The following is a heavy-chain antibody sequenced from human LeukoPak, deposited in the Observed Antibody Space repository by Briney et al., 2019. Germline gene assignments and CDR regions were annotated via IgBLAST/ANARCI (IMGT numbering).Heavy chain of an antibody. Sequence: GGSLRLSCAASGFTLSNYAMTWVRQAPGKGLEWVANIKEDGTETYYVDSVKGRFTISRDNAKNSLYLQMNSLRVEDTAVYYCAKEGRSLQTYWGQGTLVTVSS. V-gene: IGHV3-7*03. CDR3: AKEGRSLQTY. CDR1: GFTLSNYA. D-gene: IGHD5-24*01. J-gene: IGHJ4*02. CDR2: IKEDGTET.